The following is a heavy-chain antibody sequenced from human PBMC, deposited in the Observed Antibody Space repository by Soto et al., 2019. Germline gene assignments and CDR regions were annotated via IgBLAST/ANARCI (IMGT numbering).Heavy chain of an antibody. J-gene: IGHJ3*02. CDR3: AREGDCSGGSCPNAFDI. V-gene: IGHV1-69*13. D-gene: IGHD2-15*01. CDR1: GGTFSSYA. Sequence: GASVKVSCKASGGTFSSYAISWVRQAPGQGLEWMGGIIPIFGTANYAQKFQGRVTITADESTSTAYMELSSLRSEDTAVYYRAREGDCSGGSCPNAFDIWGQGTMVTVSS. CDR2: IIPIFGTA.